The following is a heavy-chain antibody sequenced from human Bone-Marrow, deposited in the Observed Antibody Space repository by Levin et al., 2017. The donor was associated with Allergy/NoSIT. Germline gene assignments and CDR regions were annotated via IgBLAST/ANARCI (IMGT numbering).Heavy chain of an antibody. Sequence: PGGSLRLSCAASGFTFTNAWMNWVRQAPGKGLEWVGRIRSKADGGTTDYAAPVQGRFTISRDDSKNTLFLQMHSLKTEDTATYYCTTDPPDYYGSSGSSYFGMDVWCQGTTVTVAS. J-gene: IGHJ6*02. CDR3: TTDPPDYYGSSGSSYFGMDV. D-gene: IGHD3-22*01. V-gene: IGHV3-15*07. CDR1: GFTFTNAW. CDR2: IRSKADGGTT.